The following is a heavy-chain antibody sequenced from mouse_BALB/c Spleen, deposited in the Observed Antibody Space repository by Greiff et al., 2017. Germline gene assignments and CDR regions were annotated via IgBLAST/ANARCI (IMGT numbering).Heavy chain of an antibody. V-gene: IGHV1S137*01. CDR3: ASQLTGTHYYAMDY. CDR2: ISTYYGDA. J-gene: IGHJ4*01. CDR1: GYTFTDYA. D-gene: IGHD4-1*01. Sequence: VQLQQSGAELVRPGVSVKISCKGFGYTFTDYAMHWVKQSHAKSLEWIGVISTYYGDASYNQKFKGKATMTVDKSSSTAYMELARLTSEDSAIYYCASQLTGTHYYAMDYWGQGTSVTVSS.